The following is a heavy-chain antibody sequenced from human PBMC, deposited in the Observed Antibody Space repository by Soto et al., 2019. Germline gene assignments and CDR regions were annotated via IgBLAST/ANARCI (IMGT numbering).Heavy chain of an antibody. CDR3: PRQFFVSYTGPTSHYYFYS. V-gene: IGHV5-10-1*01. Sequence: GESLKISCKGSGYSFAGYWITWVRQKPGKGLEWMGRIDPSDSQTYYSPSFRGHVTISATKSITTVFLQWSSLRASDTAMYYWPRQFFVSYTGPTSHYYFYSWGQGTPLTFSS. J-gene: IGHJ4*02. D-gene: IGHD2-8*02. CDR2: IDPSDSQT. CDR1: GYSFAGYW.